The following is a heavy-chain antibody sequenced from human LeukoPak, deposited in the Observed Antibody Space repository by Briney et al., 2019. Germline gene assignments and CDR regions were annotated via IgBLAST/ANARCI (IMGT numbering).Heavy chain of an antibody. V-gene: IGHV1-18*01. Sequence: ASVKVSCKASGYTFTSYGISWVRQAPGQGLEWMGWISAYNGNTNYAQKLQGRVTMTTDTSTSIAYMELRSLRSDDTAVYYCARLYSSGWSNWFDPWGQGTLVTVSS. D-gene: IGHD6-19*01. CDR3: ARLYSSGWSNWFDP. CDR2: ISAYNGNT. J-gene: IGHJ5*02. CDR1: GYTFTSYG.